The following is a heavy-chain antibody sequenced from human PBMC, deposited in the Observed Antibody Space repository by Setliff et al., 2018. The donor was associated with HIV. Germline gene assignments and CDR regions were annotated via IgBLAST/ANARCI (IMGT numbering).Heavy chain of an antibody. CDR1: GGSISSYY. Sequence: SETLSLTCTVSGGSISSYYWSWIRQPAGKGLEWIGRFYTSGSTNYNPPLKSRVTMSVDTSKNQFSLKVRYVTAADTAIYYCAREIWGQVAHVPYGMDVWGQGTTVTVS. V-gene: IGHV4-4*07. D-gene: IGHD5-12*01. CDR2: FYTSGST. CDR3: AREIWGQVAHVPYGMDV. J-gene: IGHJ6*02.